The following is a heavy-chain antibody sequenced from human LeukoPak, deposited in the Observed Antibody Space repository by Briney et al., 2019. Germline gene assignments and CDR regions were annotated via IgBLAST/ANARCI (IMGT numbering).Heavy chain of an antibody. V-gene: IGHV3-15*01. D-gene: IGHD3-10*01. J-gene: IGHJ4*02. CDR3: TTFSYYYGSGSYYSFDY. CDR1: GFTFRNAW. Sequence: GGTLRLSCAASGFTFRNAWMSWVRPDPGPGLEWGGRIKSKTDGGTTDYAAPVKGRFTISRDDSKNTLYLQMNSLKTEDTAVYYCTTFSYYYGSGSYYSFDYWGQGTLVTVSS. CDR2: IKSKTDGGTT.